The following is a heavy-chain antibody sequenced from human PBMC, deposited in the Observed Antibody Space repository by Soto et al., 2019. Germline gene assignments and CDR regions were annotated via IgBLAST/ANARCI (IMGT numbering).Heavy chain of an antibody. Sequence: QVQLQESGPGLVQPSETLSLTCTVSGGSISSYYWSWIRQPPGKGLVWIGYIYYSGSTNYNPSLKSRVTISVDKSKNDSSLKLSSVTAADAAVYYCARRYGATFDYWGQGTLVTVSS. J-gene: IGHJ4*02. CDR1: GGSISSYY. D-gene: IGHD4-17*01. CDR3: ARRYGATFDY. CDR2: IYYSGST. V-gene: IGHV4-59*01.